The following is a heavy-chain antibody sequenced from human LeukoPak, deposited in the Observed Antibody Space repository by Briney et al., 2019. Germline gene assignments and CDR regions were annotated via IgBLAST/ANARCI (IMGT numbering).Heavy chain of an antibody. D-gene: IGHD3-22*01. Sequence: PSETLSLTCTVSGGSISSYYWSWIRQPPGKGLEWIGYIYYSGSTNYNPSLKSRVTISVDTSKNQFSLKLSSVTAADTAVYYCARRRSGYLHYFDYWGQGTLVTVSS. CDR2: IYYSGST. CDR1: GGSISSYY. V-gene: IGHV4-59*08. CDR3: ARRRSGYLHYFDY. J-gene: IGHJ4*02.